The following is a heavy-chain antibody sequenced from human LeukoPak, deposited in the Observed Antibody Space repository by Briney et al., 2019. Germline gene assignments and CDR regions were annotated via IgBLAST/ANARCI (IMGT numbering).Heavy chain of an antibody. Sequence: ASVKVSCKASGGTFSSYAISWVRQAPGQGLEWMGGIILIFGTANYAQKFQGRVTITADESTSTAYMELSSLRSEDTAVYYCASRLDYGDYGVFDYWGQGTLVTVSS. V-gene: IGHV1-69*13. CDR1: GGTFSSYA. CDR3: ASRLDYGDYGVFDY. CDR2: IILIFGTA. J-gene: IGHJ4*02. D-gene: IGHD4-17*01.